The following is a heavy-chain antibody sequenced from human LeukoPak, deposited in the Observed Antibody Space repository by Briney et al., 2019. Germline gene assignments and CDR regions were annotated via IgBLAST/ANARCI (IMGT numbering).Heavy chain of an antibody. CDR3: ASVAATPFYYFDY. CDR1: GGSISSGGYS. D-gene: IGHD2-15*01. Sequence: SQTLSLTCAVSGGSISSGGYSWSWIRQPPGKSLEWIGYIYHSGSTYYNPSLKSRVTISVDRSKNQYSLKLSPVTSADTVVYYCASVAATPFYYFDYWGQGTLVTVSS. CDR2: IYHSGST. J-gene: IGHJ4*02. V-gene: IGHV4-30-2*01.